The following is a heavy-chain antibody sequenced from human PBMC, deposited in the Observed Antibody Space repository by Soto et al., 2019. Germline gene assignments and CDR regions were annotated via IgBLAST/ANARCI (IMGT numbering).Heavy chain of an antibody. D-gene: IGHD3-22*01. V-gene: IGHV3-9*01. CDR3: AKDRDYDSSGYLSY. CDR2: ISWNSGSI. CDR1: GFTFDDYA. J-gene: IGHJ4*02. Sequence: PGGSLRLSCAASGFTFDDYAMHWVRQAPGKGLEWVSGISWNSGSIGYADSVKGRFTISRDNAKNSLYLQMNSLGAEDTALYYCAKDRDYDSSGYLSYWGQGTLVTVSS.